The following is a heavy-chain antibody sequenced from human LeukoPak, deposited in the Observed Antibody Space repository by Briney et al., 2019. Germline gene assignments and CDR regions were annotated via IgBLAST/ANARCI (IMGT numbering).Heavy chain of an antibody. D-gene: IGHD6-13*01. J-gene: IGHJ5*02. Sequence: PSETLSLTCTVSGGSISSSSYYWGWIRQPPGKGLEWIGSIYYSGSTYCNPSLKSRVTISVDTSKNQFSLKLSSVTAADTAVYYCARDLRAAAAGIWWFDPWGQGTLVTVSS. V-gene: IGHV4-39*07. CDR3: ARDLRAAAAGIWWFDP. CDR1: GGSISSSSYY. CDR2: IYYSGST.